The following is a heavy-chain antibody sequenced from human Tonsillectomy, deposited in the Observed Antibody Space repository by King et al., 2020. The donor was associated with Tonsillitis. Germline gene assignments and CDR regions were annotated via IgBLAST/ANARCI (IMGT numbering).Heavy chain of an antibody. D-gene: IGHD4-23*01. CDR1: GYTFTSYD. V-gene: IGHV1-8*01. CDR2: MNPNSGNS. Sequence: VQLVQSGAEVKKPGASVKVSCEASGYTFTSYDINWVRQATGQGLEWMGWMNPNSGNSVYAQKFQGRVTMTRNTSISTAYMELSSLRSEDTAVYYCARVGYGGNNYYLDYWGQGTLVTVSS. J-gene: IGHJ4*02. CDR3: ARVGYGGNNYYLDY.